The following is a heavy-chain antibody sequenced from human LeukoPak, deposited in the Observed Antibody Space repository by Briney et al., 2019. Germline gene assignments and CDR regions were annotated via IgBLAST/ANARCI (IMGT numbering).Heavy chain of an antibody. Sequence: PSETLSLTCTVSGGSISSYYWSWIRQPPGKGLEWIGYIYYSGSTNYNPSLKSRVTISVDTSKNQFSLKLSSVTAADTAVYYCARGYCSGGSCYSFDTNWYFDLWGRGTLVTVSS. V-gene: IGHV4-59*08. J-gene: IGHJ2*01. CDR1: GGSISSYY. CDR3: ARGYCSGGSCYSFDTNWYFDL. CDR2: IYYSGST. D-gene: IGHD2-15*01.